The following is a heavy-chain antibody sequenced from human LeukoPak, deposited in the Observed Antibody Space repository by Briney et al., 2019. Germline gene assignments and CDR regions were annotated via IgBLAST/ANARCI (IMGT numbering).Heavy chain of an antibody. V-gene: IGHV3-53*01. D-gene: IGHD2-15*01. CDR1: GFSFTNVW. Sequence: GGSLRLSCAVSGFSFTNVWMNWVRQAPGKGLEWVSVIYSGGSTYYADSVKGRFAISRDNSKNTLYLQMNSLRAEDTAVYYCARSPLGYCSGGSCYDWGQGTLVTVSS. CDR2: IYSGGST. J-gene: IGHJ4*02. CDR3: ARSPLGYCSGGSCYD.